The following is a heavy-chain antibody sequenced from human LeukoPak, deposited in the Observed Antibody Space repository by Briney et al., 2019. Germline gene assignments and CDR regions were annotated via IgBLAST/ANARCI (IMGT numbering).Heavy chain of an antibody. CDR2: VNSDGSTT. V-gene: IGHV3-74*01. J-gene: IGHJ3*02. D-gene: IGHD3-22*01. CDR3: ARGGHYSDSGGYYHDAFDI. CDR1: GFPFSNYW. Sequence: GGSLRLSCAASGFPFSNYWMHWVRQAPGKGLVWVSRVNSDGSTTNYADSVKGRFTISRDNAKNSLYLQMNSLRAEDTAVYYCARGGHYSDSGGYYHDAFDIWGRGTVVTVS.